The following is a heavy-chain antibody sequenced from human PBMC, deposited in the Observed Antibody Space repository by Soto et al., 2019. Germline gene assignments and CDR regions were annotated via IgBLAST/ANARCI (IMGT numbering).Heavy chain of an antibody. V-gene: IGHV4-31*03. Sequence: QVQLQESGPGLVKPSQTLSLTCTVSGGSISSGGYYWSWIRQHPGKGLEWIGYIYYSGSTYYNPSLKSRGTISVDTSKNQFSLKLSSVTAADTAVYYCARDSSGSYPTFDYWGQGTLVTVSS. J-gene: IGHJ4*02. CDR1: GGSISSGGYY. D-gene: IGHD1-26*01. CDR3: ARDSSGSYPTFDY. CDR2: IYYSGST.